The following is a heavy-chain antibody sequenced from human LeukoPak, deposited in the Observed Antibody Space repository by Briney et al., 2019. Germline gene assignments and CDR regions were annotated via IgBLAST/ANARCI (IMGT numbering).Heavy chain of an antibody. CDR1: GYTFTGYY. V-gene: IGHV1-2*02. D-gene: IGHD4/OR15-4a*01. CDR2: INPNSGGT. J-gene: IGHJ3*02. CDR3: AREYDYGDGDAFDI. Sequence: ASVKVSCKASGYTFTGYYMHWVRQAPGQGLEWMGWINPNSGGTNYAQKFQGRVTMTRDTSISTAYMELSSLRSEDTAVYYCAREYDYGDGDAFDIWGQGTMVTVSS.